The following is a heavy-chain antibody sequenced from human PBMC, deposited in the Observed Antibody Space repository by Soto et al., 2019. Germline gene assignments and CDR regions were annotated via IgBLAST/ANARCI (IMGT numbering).Heavy chain of an antibody. CDR2: ISAYNGNT. Sequence: QVQLVQSGAEVKKPGASVKVSCKTSGYTFTNFGLSWVRQAPGQGLEWMGWISAYNGNTNYAQNFQGRVTMTRDTCTPTAYMELKSLRSDDTAVYYCARGGTPTDYWGQGTLVTVSS. J-gene: IGHJ4*02. D-gene: IGHD1-26*01. CDR3: ARGGTPTDY. CDR1: GYTFTNFG. V-gene: IGHV1-18*01.